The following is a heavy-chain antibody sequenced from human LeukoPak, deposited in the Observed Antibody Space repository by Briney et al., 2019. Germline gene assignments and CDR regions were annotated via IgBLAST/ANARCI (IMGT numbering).Heavy chain of an antibody. J-gene: IGHJ4*02. Sequence: PGGSLRLSCAASGFIFSNYWMHWVRQAPGKGLVWVSRINSDGSSRSYADSVKGRFTISRDNAKNTLYLRMKSLRVEDTAVYYCVREMATIDWGQGTPVTVSS. CDR3: VREMATID. V-gene: IGHV3-74*01. D-gene: IGHD5-24*01. CDR1: GFIFSNYW. CDR2: INSDGSSR.